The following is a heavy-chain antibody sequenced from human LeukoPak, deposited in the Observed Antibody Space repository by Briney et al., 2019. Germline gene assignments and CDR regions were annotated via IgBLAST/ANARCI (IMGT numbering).Heavy chain of an antibody. CDR3: ARRYYYNLGSFPFDF. Sequence: PSETLSLTCAVSGGPFSGYFWSWIRQSSGKGLEWIGEIHNSGTTNYNPSLNSRVTISEDTSKNQFYLNLSSVTAADTAVYYCARRYYYNLGSFPFDFWGQGTLVAVSS. CDR2: IHNSGTT. V-gene: IGHV4-34*01. J-gene: IGHJ4*02. D-gene: IGHD3-10*01. CDR1: GGPFSGYF.